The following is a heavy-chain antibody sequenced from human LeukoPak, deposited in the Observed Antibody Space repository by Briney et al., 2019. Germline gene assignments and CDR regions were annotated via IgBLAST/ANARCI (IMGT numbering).Heavy chain of an antibody. Sequence: GGSLRLSCAASGFTVSSNYMSWVRQAPGKGLEWVSVIYSGGSTYYADSVKGRFTISRDNSKNTLYLQMNSLRAEDTAVYYCARDQDDFWSGYYTEYYFDYWGQGTLVTVSS. V-gene: IGHV3-53*05. CDR2: IYSGGST. D-gene: IGHD3-3*01. CDR3: ARDQDDFWSGYYTEYYFDY. CDR1: GFTVSSNY. J-gene: IGHJ4*02.